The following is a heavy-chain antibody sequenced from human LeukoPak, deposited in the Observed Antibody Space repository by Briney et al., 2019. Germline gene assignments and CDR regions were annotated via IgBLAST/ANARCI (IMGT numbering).Heavy chain of an antibody. J-gene: IGHJ4*02. CDR3: ARVAPGHDVGRGYFDY. D-gene: IGHD6-13*01. CDR2: ITSTSYAI. Sequence: PGGSLRLSCAASGSAFSTYSMNWVRQAPGKGLEWLSYITSTSYAIYYGDSVKGRFTISRDNAKNSLYLQMNSLRAEDTAVYYCARVAPGHDVGRGYFDYWGQGTLVTVSS. CDR1: GSAFSTYS. V-gene: IGHV3-48*01.